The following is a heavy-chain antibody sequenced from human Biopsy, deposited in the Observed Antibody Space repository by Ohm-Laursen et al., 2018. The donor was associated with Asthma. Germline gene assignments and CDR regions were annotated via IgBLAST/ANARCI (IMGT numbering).Heavy chain of an antibody. D-gene: IGHD2-21*02. Sequence: SDTLSLTCTVSGAFITSSAYYWGWIRQPPGKGLEWIGSMYYGETTYYSPSLKSRVTISVDTSKNQFSLKSRSVTAADAAVYYCARGISRVTGLFDHFDSWGQGTLVTVSS. CDR3: ARGISRVTGLFDHFDS. CDR2: MYYGETT. CDR1: GAFITSSAYY. J-gene: IGHJ4*02. V-gene: IGHV4-39*07.